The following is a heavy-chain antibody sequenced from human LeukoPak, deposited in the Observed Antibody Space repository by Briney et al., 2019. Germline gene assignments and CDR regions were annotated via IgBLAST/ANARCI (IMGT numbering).Heavy chain of an antibody. V-gene: IGHV4-31*03. CDR2: IYYSGDT. CDR1: GGSISSGDYY. CDR3: ARDYGNNWFDP. D-gene: IGHD4-17*01. J-gene: IGHJ5*02. Sequence: SEALSLTCTVSGGSISSGDYYWSWIRQHPGKGLEWIGYIYYSGDTYYNPSLRSRVSISVDTSKNQFSLKLSSVTAADTAMYYCARDYGNNWFDPWGQGTLVTVSA.